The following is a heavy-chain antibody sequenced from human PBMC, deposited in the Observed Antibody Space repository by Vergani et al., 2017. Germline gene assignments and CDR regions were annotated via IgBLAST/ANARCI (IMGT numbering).Heavy chain of an antibody. CDR3: ASLGRGYDGY. CDR2: IYYSGST. D-gene: IGHD5-12*01. J-gene: IGHJ4*02. V-gene: IGHV4-59*12. CDR1: GGSISSYY. Sequence: QVRLQESGPGLVKPSETLSLTCTVSGGSISSYYWSWIRQPPGKGLEWIGYIYYSGSTNYNPSLKSRVTISVDTSKNQFSLKLSSVTAADTAVYYCASLGRGYDGYWGQGTLVTVSS.